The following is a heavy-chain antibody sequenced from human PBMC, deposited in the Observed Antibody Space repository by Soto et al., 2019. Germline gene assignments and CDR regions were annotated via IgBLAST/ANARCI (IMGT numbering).Heavy chain of an antibody. J-gene: IGHJ6*02. CDR3: AKDLVAAAVYYYYSGMDV. Sequence: GGSLRLSCAASGFTFSSYAMSWVRQAPGKGLEWVSAISGSGGSTYYADSVKGRFTISRDNSKNTLYLQMNSLRAEDTAVYYCAKDLVAAAVYYYYSGMDVWGQGTTVT. V-gene: IGHV3-23*01. D-gene: IGHD6-13*01. CDR1: GFTFSSYA. CDR2: ISGSGGST.